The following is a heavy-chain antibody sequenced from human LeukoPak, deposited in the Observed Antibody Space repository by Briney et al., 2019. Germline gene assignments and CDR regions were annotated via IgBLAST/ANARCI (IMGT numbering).Heavy chain of an antibody. CDR3: AKEHGDQDDAFDI. J-gene: IGHJ3*02. V-gene: IGHV3-23*01. Sequence: GGSLRLSCAASGFTFSSSAMSWVRQAPGKGLEWVSAISNNGGYTYYADSVQGRFTISRDNSKNTLYLQMNSLRAEDTAVYYCAKEHGDQDDAFDIWGQGTMVTVSS. CDR2: ISNNGGYT. CDR1: GFTFSSSA. D-gene: IGHD4-17*01.